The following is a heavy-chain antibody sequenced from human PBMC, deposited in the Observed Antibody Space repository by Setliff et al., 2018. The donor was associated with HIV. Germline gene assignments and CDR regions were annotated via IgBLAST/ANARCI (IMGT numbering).Heavy chain of an antibody. Sequence: SVKVSCKASGGTFSSYAINWVRQAPGQGLEWMGGIIPMYGTSNYAQKFQGRVTITTDESTSTAYMELSSLRSEDTAVYYCARDDGGYNYAEAFDVWGQGTMVTVSS. CDR2: IIPMYGTS. J-gene: IGHJ3*01. CDR1: GGTFSSYA. CDR3: ARDDGGYNYAEAFDV. D-gene: IGHD3-16*01. V-gene: IGHV1-69*05.